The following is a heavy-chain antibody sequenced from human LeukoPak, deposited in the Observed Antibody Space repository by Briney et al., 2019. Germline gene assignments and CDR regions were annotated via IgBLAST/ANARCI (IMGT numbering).Heavy chain of an antibody. CDR2: LHNDETEI. CDR1: GFLFSNYG. CDR3: VKDTGRGDF. V-gene: IGHV3-30*02. J-gene: IGHJ4*02. D-gene: IGHD1-14*01. Sequence: GGSLRLFCAAYGFLFSNYGMHWVRQAPGKGLEWVAFLHNDETEIYYADSVKGRFTISRDNSKNTQYRHMSLLRDYDTAVYYCVKDTGRGDFWGEGTQVTVSS.